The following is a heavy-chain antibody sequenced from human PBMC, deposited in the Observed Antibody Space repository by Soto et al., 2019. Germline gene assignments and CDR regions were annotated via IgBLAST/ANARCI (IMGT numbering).Heavy chain of an antibody. V-gene: IGHV3-23*01. J-gene: IGHJ4*02. CDR3: AKNMGRVTTSWHFDY. D-gene: IGHD4-17*01. CDR1: GFTFSGYA. Sequence: EVQLLESGGDLVQPGRSLRLSCAASGFTFSGYAMSWVRQAPGKGLEWVSVIHGGGNSAYYADSVKGRFTISRDNSKNTLYLQMISLRGEDTAVYYCAKNMGRVTTSWHFDYWGQGTLVTVSS. CDR2: IHGGGNSA.